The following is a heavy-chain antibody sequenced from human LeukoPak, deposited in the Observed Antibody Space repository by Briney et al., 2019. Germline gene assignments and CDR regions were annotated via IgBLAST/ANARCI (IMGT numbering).Heavy chain of an antibody. CDR3: ARLQADY. CDR2: INPSGGST. CDR1: GYTFTSYY. J-gene: IGHJ4*02. V-gene: IGHV1-46*01. Sequence: ASVKVSCKASGYTFTSYYMHWVRQAPGQGLEWMGIINPSGGSTSYAQKFQGRVTMTRDTSISTAYMELSRLRSDDTAVYYCARLQADYWGQGTLVTVSS.